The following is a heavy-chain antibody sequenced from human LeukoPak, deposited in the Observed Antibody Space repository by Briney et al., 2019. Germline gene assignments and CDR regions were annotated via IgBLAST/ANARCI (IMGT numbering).Heavy chain of an antibody. CDR2: ISRSGSTK. J-gene: IGHJ3*02. CDR1: GFTFSDYN. CDR3: ARGSVDYYDSSGRDDAFDI. D-gene: IGHD3-22*01. Sequence: GGSLRLSCAASGFTFSDYNMRWIRQAPGKGLEWVSSISRSGSTKYYADSVKGRFTISRDNAKNSLYLQMNSLRAEDTAVYYCARGSVDYYDSSGRDDAFDIWGQGTMVTVSS. V-gene: IGHV3-11*04.